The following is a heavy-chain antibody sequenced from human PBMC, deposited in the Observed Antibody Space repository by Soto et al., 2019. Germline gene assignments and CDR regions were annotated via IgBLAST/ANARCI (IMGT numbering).Heavy chain of an antibody. Sequence: PSETLSLTCTVSGGSISSYYWSWIRQPPGKGLEWIGYIYYSGSTNYNPSLKSRVTISVDTSKNQFSLKLSSVTAADTAVYYCARQPRSSTSSAMGPHNWFDPCGQGTLVTVSS. CDR3: ARQPRSSTSSAMGPHNWFDP. J-gene: IGHJ5*02. CDR2: IYYSGST. CDR1: GGSISSYY. D-gene: IGHD2-2*01. V-gene: IGHV4-59*01.